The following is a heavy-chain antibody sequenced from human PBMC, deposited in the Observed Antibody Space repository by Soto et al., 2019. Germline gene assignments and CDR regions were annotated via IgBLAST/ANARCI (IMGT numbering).Heavy chain of an antibody. CDR2: INHSGST. D-gene: IGHD6-6*01. V-gene: IGHV4-34*01. CDR3: ARDLLAARPPYPYSYYGMDA. J-gene: IGHJ6*02. Sequence: SETLSLTCAVYGGSFSGYYWCWILQPPGKGLEWIGEINHSGSTNYNPSLKSRVTISVDTSKNQFSLKLSSVTAADTAVYYCARDLLAARPPYPYSYYGMDAWGQGTTLT. CDR1: GGSFSGYY.